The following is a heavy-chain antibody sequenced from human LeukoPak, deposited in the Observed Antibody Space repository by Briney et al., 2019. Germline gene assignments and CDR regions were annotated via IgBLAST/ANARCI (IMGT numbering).Heavy chain of an antibody. D-gene: IGHD6-13*01. Sequence: SETLSLTCAVSGYSISSGYYWGWIRQPPGKGLEWIGSIYHSGSTYYNPSLKSRVTISVDTSKNQFSLKLSSVTAADTAVYYCARRLSSSWYDDYFGYWGQGTLVTVSS. V-gene: IGHV4-38-2*01. CDR1: GYSISSGYY. CDR2: IYHSGST. CDR3: ARRLSSSWYDDYFGY. J-gene: IGHJ4*02.